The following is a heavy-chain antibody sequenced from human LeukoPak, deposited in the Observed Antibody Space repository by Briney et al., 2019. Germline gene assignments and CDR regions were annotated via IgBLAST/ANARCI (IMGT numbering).Heavy chain of an antibody. CDR2: IWYDGSNK. CDR3: ARETYYYDSSGYYPGPNFDY. CDR1: GFTFSSYG. D-gene: IGHD3-22*01. V-gene: IGHV3-33*01. J-gene: IGHJ4*02. Sequence: GGSLRLSCAASGFTFSSYGMHWVRQAPGKGLEWVAVIWYDGSNKYYADSVKGRFTISRDNSKNTLYLRMNSLRAEDTAVYYCARETYYYDSSGYYPGPNFDYWGQGTLVTVSS.